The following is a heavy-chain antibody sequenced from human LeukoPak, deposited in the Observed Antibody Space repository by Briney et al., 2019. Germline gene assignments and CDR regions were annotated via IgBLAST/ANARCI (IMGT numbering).Heavy chain of an antibody. CDR2: IYHSGST. D-gene: IGHD2-2*01. CDR1: GYSISSGYY. Sequence: SETLSLTCAVSGYSISSGYYWGWIRQPPGKGLEWIGSIYHSGSTYYNPSLKSRVTISVDTSKNQFSLKLSSVTAADTAVYYCAGHRGGTSCIWYYYYYMDVWGKGTTVTVSS. V-gene: IGHV4-38-2*01. J-gene: IGHJ6*03. CDR3: AGHRGGTSCIWYYYYYMDV.